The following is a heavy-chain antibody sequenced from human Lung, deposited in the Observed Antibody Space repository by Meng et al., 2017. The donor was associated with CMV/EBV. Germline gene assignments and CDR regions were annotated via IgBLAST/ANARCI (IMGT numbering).Heavy chain of an antibody. V-gene: IGHV3-23*01. CDR1: GFTFSSYA. CDR3: AKYIAAAGILSVDFDY. D-gene: IGHD6-13*01. J-gene: IGHJ4*02. Sequence: GGSLRLXCAASGFTFSSYAMSWVRQAPGKGLEWVSVISGSGGSTYYADSVKGRFTISRDNSKNTLYLQMNSLRAEDTAVYYCAKYIAAAGILSVDFDYWGQGTLVTVSS. CDR2: ISGSGGST.